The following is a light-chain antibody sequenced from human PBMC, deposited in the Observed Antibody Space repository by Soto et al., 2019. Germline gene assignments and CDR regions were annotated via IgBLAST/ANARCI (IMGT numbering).Light chain of an antibody. CDR3: ATWDDSLGGHVV. V-gene: IGLV2-14*02. J-gene: IGLJ2*01. CDR1: SSDVGSYNL. CDR2: VNN. Sequence: QSVLTQPASVSGSPGQSITISCTGTSSDVGSYNLVSWYQQHPGKAPKLMIYVNNQRLSGIPDRFSASKSGSSASLAISGLRSEDEGTYYCATWDDSLGGHVVFGGGTKLTVL.